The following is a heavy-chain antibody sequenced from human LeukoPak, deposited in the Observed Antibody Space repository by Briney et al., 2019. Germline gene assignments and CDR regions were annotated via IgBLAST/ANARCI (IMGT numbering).Heavy chain of an antibody. CDR1: GFTVSSNY. CDR2: ISSTSSTI. V-gene: IGHV3-48*01. D-gene: IGHD1-26*01. CDR3: ARDGKYSGSFDS. Sequence: PGGSLRLSCAASGFTVSSNYMSWVRQAPGRGLEWVSYISSTSSTIYYAESVKGRFTISRDYAKNSVYLQMNSLRAEDTAVFYCARDGKYSGSFDSWGQGTLVTVSS. J-gene: IGHJ5*01.